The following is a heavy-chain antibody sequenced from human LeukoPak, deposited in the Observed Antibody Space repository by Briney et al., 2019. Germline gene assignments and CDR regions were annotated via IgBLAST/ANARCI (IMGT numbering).Heavy chain of an antibody. CDR1: GFTFSSYA. CDR3: AKVETAAAATLRGFDY. V-gene: IGHV3-23*01. CDR2: IGGSGGST. Sequence: PGGCLRLSCAASGFTFSSYAMSWVRQAPGKGLEWVSSIGGSGGSTYYADSVKGRFTISRDNSKNTLYLQMNSLRAEDTAVYYCAKVETAAAATLRGFDYWGQGTLVTVSS. J-gene: IGHJ4*02. D-gene: IGHD6-13*01.